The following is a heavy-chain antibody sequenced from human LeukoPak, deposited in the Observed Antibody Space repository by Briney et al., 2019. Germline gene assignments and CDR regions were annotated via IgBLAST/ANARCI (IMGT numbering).Heavy chain of an antibody. D-gene: IGHD1-26*01. CDR3: ARDPYSGSYGSTYYYFMDV. CDR1: EFSVGSNY. Sequence: PGGSLRLSCAASEFSVGSNYMTWVRQAPGKGLEWVSLIYSGGSTYYADSVKGRFTISRDNARNSLYLQMDSLTAEDTAVYYCARDPYSGSYGSTYYYFMDVWGKGTTVTISS. J-gene: IGHJ6*03. CDR2: IYSGGST. V-gene: IGHV3-66*01.